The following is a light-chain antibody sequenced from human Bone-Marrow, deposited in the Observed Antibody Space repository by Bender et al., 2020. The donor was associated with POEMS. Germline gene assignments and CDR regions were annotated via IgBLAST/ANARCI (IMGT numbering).Light chain of an antibody. V-gene: IGLV3-1*01. Sequence: SYALTQPPSVSVSPGQTASITCSGDNLGDKFVCWYQQKPGQAPVLVVYDDSDRPSGVPDRFSGSIDRSSNSASLTISGLQTEDEADYYCQSYGNSNVVFGGGTKLTVL. CDR3: QSYGNSNVV. CDR1: NLGDKF. CDR2: DDS. J-gene: IGLJ2*01.